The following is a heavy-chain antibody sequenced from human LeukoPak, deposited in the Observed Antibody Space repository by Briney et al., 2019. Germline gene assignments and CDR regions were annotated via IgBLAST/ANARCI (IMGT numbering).Heavy chain of an antibody. CDR2: INHSGST. D-gene: IGHD4-17*01. CDR1: GGSFSGYY. CDR3: AIPTVMFDY. J-gene: IGHJ4*02. V-gene: IGHV4-34*01. Sequence: KPSETLSLTCAVYGGSFSGYYWSWIRQPPGKGLEWIGEINHSGSTNYNPSLKSRVTISVDTSKNQFSLKLRSLTAADPAVYYCAIPTVMFDYCVQRTLLTVSS.